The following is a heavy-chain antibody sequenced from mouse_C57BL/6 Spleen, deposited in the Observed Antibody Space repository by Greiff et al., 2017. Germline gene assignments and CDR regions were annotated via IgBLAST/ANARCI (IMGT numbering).Heavy chain of an antibody. CDR3: AREGGLRRGEYAMDY. V-gene: IGHV5-16*01. Sequence: EVKLMESEGGLVQPGSSMKLSCTASGFTFSDYYMAWVRQVPEKGLEWVANINYDGSSTYYLDSLKSRFIISRDNAKNILYLQMSSLKSEDTATYYCAREGGLRRGEYAMDYWGQGTSVTVSS. CDR1: GFTFSDYY. CDR2: INYDGSST. J-gene: IGHJ4*01. D-gene: IGHD2-4*01.